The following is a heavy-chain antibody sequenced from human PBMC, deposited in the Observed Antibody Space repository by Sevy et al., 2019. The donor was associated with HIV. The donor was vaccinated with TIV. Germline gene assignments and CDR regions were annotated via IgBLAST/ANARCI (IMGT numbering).Heavy chain of an antibody. D-gene: IGHD2-2*01. CDR3: ARSPPVVVVPGAPSWFDP. Sequence: SETLSLTCAVHDGSFSGYYWNWIRQLPGKGLEWIGEINKSGITYYNPSLKSRVTISVDTSKKQFSLKLNSVTAVDSAVYSCARSPPVVVVPGAPSWFDPWGQGTLVTVSS. CDR1: DGSFSGYY. CDR2: INKSGIT. V-gene: IGHV4-34*01. J-gene: IGHJ5*02.